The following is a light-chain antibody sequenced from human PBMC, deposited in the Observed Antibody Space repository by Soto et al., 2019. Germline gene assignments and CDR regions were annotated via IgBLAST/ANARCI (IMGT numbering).Light chain of an antibody. J-gene: IGKJ3*01. CDR3: QQYGGLPFT. CDR2: AAS. CDR1: QTVSSS. V-gene: IGKV3-20*01. Sequence: EIVLTQSPATLSLSPGERATLSCRASQTVSSSLAWYQQKPGYAPRLLIYAASTRATGVPDRFSGTGSGTDFALTISRLETDDSAVYYCQQYGGLPFTFGRGTKVDIK.